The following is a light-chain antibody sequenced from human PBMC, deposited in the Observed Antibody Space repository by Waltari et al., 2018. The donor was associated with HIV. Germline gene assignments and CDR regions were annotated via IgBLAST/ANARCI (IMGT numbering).Light chain of an antibody. Sequence: EIVLTQSPGTLSLSPGVRATLSCRASESVSSSYLAWYQQKPGQAPRLLIYGASTRATDIPDRFSGSGSGTDFTLTISRLEPEDFAVYFCQLYSASITFGQGTRLEIK. CDR2: GAS. V-gene: IGKV3-20*01. CDR1: ESVSSSY. CDR3: QLYSASIT. J-gene: IGKJ5*01.